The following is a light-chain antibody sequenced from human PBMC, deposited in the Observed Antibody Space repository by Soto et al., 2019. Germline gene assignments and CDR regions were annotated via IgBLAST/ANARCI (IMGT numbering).Light chain of an antibody. CDR3: GTWDSSLSVWV. Sequence: QSVLTQPPSVSADPGQKVTISCSGSSSNIGNNYVSWYQQLPGTAPKLLIYENYERPSGIPDRFSGSKSGTSATLGITGLQTGDEADYYCGTWDSSLSVWVFGGGTKLTVL. CDR2: ENY. CDR1: SSNIGNNY. V-gene: IGLV1-51*02. J-gene: IGLJ3*02.